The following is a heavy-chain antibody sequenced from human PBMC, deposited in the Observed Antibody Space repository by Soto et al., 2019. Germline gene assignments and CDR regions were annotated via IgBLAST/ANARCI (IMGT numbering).Heavy chain of an antibody. CDR1: LSSYD. V-gene: IGHV3-23*01. CDR3: AKGDLFVGGTIYGMDV. J-gene: IGHJ6*02. CDR2: ISVSGGST. D-gene: IGHD3-16*01. Sequence: GGSLRLSCAVSLSSYDMTWVRQAPGKGLEWVAGISVSGGSTNYAVSVKGRFTISRDNDKNTVYLQMNSLRAEDTAVYYCAKGDLFVGGTIYGMDVWGQGTTVTVTS.